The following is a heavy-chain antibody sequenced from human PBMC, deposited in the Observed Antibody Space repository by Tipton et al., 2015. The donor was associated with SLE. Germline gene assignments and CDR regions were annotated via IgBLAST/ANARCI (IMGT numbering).Heavy chain of an antibody. CDR1: GFTVSSKY. D-gene: IGHD3-22*01. J-gene: IGHJ3*02. CDR3: ARDSSPYYDSSGQGAFDI. V-gene: IGHV3-53*04. CDR2: IYSGGNT. Sequence: SLRLSCAASGFTVSSKYMSWVRQPPGKGLEWVSVIYSGGNTNYADSVKGRFTISRHNSKNTLYLQMNSLRAEDTAVYYCARDSSPYYDSSGQGAFDIWGRGTMVTVSS.